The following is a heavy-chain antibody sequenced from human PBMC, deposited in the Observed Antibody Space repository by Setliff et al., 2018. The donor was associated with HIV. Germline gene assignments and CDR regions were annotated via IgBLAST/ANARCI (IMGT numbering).Heavy chain of an antibody. CDR1: GGSFSGYC. D-gene: IGHD2-8*02. CDR3: ARVSITYWYSIPRDYYYYMDV. Sequence: PSETLSLTCAVYGGSFSGYCWSWIRQPPGKGLEWIGEIQHSGRINYNPSLRSRVTTSVDTSKNQFSLRLRSVTAADTAVYYCARVSITYWYSIPRDYYYYMDVWGEGTTVTVSS. CDR2: IQHSGRI. J-gene: IGHJ6*03. V-gene: IGHV4-34*01.